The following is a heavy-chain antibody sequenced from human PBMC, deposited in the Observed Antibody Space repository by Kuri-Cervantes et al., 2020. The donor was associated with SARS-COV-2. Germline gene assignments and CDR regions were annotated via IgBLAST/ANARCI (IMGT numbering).Heavy chain of an antibody. Sequence: SETLSLTCTVSGGSISSSSYYWGWIRQPPGKGLEWIGSIYYSGSTYYNPSLKGRVTISVDTSKNQFSLKLSSVTAADTAVYYCARTRFLEWSYIQHWGQGTLVTVSS. D-gene: IGHD3-3*01. CDR1: GGSISSSSYY. CDR3: ARTRFLEWSYIQH. J-gene: IGHJ1*01. V-gene: IGHV4-39*01. CDR2: IYYSGST.